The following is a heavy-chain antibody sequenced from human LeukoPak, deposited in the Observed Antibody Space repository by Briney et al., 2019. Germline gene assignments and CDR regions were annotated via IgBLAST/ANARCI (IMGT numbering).Heavy chain of an antibody. CDR3: AKAQTRQGYFDY. CDR1: GFTFSSYA. CDR2: ISGSGGST. Sequence: GGSLRLSCAASGFTFSSYAMSWVRQAPGKGPEWVSAISGSGGSTYYADSVKGRFTISRDNSKNTLYLQMNSLRAEDTAVYYCAKAQTRQGYFDYWGQGTLVTVSS. D-gene: IGHD4-23*01. J-gene: IGHJ4*02. V-gene: IGHV3-23*01.